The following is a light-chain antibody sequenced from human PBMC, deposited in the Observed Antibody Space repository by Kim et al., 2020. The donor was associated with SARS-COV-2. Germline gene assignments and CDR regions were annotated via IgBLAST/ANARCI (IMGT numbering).Light chain of an antibody. Sequence: ASVGDRVTITCRVSQSISARLAWFQQKPGKAPKLLIYKAYSLEGGVPSRFSGTGSGTEFTLTVSSLQPDDVATYYCQRYDTYSKTFVQGTKVDIK. CDR2: KAY. V-gene: IGKV1-5*03. J-gene: IGKJ1*01. CDR3: QRYDTYSKT. CDR1: QSISAR.